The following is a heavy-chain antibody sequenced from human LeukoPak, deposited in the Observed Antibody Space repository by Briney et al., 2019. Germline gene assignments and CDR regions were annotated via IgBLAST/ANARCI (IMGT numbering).Heavy chain of an antibody. CDR3: AKQLASGWYYFDY. V-gene: IGHV3-11*01. Sequence: GGSLRLSCAASGFTFSDYYMTWIRQAPGKGLEWVSYISRSGNTIYYADSLKGRFTISRDNAKNSLYLQMNSLRAEDTALYYCAKQLASGWYYFDYWGQGTLVTVSS. D-gene: IGHD6-19*01. CDR2: ISRSGNTI. J-gene: IGHJ4*02. CDR1: GFTFSDYY.